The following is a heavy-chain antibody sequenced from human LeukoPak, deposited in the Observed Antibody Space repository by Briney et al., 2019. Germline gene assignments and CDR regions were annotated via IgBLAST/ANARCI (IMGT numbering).Heavy chain of an antibody. CDR3: AKVAGYDTPYYYYYYMDV. V-gene: IGHV3-23*01. CDR1: GFTFSSYV. Sequence: PGGSLRLSCAASGFTFSSYVMSWVRQAPGKGLEWVSAISGSGGSTYYADSVKGRFTISRDNSKNTLYLQMNSLRAEDTAVYYCAKVAGYDTPYYYYYYMDVWGKGTTVTISS. J-gene: IGHJ6*03. D-gene: IGHD5-12*01. CDR2: ISGSGGST.